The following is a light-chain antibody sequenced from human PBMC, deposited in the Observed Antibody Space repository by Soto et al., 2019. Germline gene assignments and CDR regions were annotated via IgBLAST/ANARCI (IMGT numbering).Light chain of an antibody. V-gene: IGKV1-8*01. CDR3: QQYYSSPFT. Sequence: AIRMTQSPSSFSASTGDRVTITCRASQGISSYLAWYQQKPGKAPKLLIYAASTLQSGVPSRFSGSGSGTYFTLTISCLQSEDFATYYCQQYYSSPFTFGPGTKVDIK. CDR2: AAS. CDR1: QGISSY. J-gene: IGKJ3*01.